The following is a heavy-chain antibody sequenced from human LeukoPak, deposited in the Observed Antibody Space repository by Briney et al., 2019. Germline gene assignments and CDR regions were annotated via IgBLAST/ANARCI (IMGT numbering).Heavy chain of an antibody. CDR1: GGSISSGGYY. V-gene: IGHV4-30-2*05. J-gene: IGHJ6*03. CDR3: ARGGSITILRWYYYMDV. CDR2: IYHSGST. D-gene: IGHD3-3*01. Sequence: SETLSLTCTVSGGSISSGGYYWSWIRQPPGKGLEWIGYIYHSGSTYYNPSLKSRVTISVDTSKNQFSLKLSSVTAADTAVYYCARGGSITILRWYYYMDVWGKGTTVTVSS.